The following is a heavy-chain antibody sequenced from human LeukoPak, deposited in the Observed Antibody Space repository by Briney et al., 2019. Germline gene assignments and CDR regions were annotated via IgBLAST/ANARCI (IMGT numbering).Heavy chain of an antibody. CDR1: GYTFTSYD. Sequence: ASVKVSCKASGYTFTSYDINWVRQATGQGLEWMGWMNPNSGNTGYAQKFQGRVAMTRNTSISTAYMELSSLRSEDTAVYYCARGSYSGSPFDYWGQGTLVTVSS. CDR2: MNPNSGNT. V-gene: IGHV1-8*01. D-gene: IGHD1-26*01. CDR3: ARGSYSGSPFDY. J-gene: IGHJ4*02.